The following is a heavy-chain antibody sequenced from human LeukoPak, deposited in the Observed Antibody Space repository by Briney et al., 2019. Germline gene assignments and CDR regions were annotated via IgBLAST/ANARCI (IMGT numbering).Heavy chain of an antibody. CDR2: VWYDGSNK. D-gene: IGHD3-10*01. Sequence: PGGSPRLSCAASGFTFSSYGMHWVRQAPAKGLDWGGVVWYDGSNKYYADSVKGRFTISRDNSKNTLYLQMTNLRAEDTAVYYCAKELWFVNSYYFDYWGLGTLVTVSS. J-gene: IGHJ4*02. CDR1: GFTFSSYG. V-gene: IGHV3-33*06. CDR3: AKELWFVNSYYFDY.